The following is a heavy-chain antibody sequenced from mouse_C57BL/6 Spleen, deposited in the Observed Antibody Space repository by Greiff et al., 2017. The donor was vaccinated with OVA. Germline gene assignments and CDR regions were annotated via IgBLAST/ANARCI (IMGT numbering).Heavy chain of an antibody. J-gene: IGHJ2*01. V-gene: IGHV1-62-2*01. Sequence: QVQLQPSGAELVKPGASVKLSCKASGYTFTEYTIPWVKQRSGQGLEWIGWFYPGSGSIKYNENFKDKATLSADKSSSTVYMELSRLTSEDSAVYFCARHAYGYDGVDYWGQGTTLTVSS. D-gene: IGHD2-2*01. CDR2: FYPGSGSI. CDR1: GYTFTEYT. CDR3: ARHAYGYDGVDY.